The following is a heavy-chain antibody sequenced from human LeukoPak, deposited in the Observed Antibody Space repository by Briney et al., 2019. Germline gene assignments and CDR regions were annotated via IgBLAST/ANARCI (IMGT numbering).Heavy chain of an antibody. J-gene: IGHJ4*02. CDR3: ARESSDSSSSGGSIDY. CDR2: IIPILGIA. V-gene: IGHV1-69*04. CDR1: GGTFSSYA. D-gene: IGHD6-6*01. Sequence: SVKVSCKASGGTFSSYAISWVRQAPGQGLEWMGRIIPILGIANYAQKFQGRVTITADKSTSTAYMELSSLRPEDTAVYYCARESSDSSSSGGSIDYWGQGTLVTVSS.